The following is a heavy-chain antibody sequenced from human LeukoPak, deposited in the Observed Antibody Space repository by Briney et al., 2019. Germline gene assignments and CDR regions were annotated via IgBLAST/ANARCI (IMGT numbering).Heavy chain of an antibody. CDR3: ARDRIWNDAGHDPFDI. D-gene: IGHD1-1*01. CDR1: GASISSYY. Sequence: SETLSLTCNVSGASISSYYWSWIRQPAGKGLEWIGRIYTSANTNYSPSFKSRATISIDRSKNQFSLNLPSVTAADTAAYYCARDRIWNDAGHDPFDIWGQGTMVTVSS. J-gene: IGHJ3*02. CDR2: IYTSANT. V-gene: IGHV4-4*07.